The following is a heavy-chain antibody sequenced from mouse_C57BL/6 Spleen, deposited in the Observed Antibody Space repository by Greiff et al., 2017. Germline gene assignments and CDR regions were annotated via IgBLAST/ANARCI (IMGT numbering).Heavy chain of an antibody. CDR3: ATEGNYGY. CDR1: GYAFSGYW. D-gene: IGHD2-1*01. V-gene: IGHV1-80*01. Sequence: QVQLQQSGAELVKPGASVKISCKASGYAFSGYWMNWVKQRPGKGLEWIGQIYPGDGDTNYNGKFKGKATLAADNSSSTAYMQLSSLTSEDSAVYFCATEGNYGYWGQGTTLTVSS. J-gene: IGHJ2*01. CDR2: IYPGDGDT.